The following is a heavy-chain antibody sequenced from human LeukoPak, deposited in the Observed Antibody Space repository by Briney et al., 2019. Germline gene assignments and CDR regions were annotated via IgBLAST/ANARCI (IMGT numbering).Heavy chain of an antibody. CDR3: ARYGSGSYYGGTNWFDP. CDR2: IIPIFGTA. Sequence: ASVKVSCKASGGTFSSYAISWVRQAPGQGLEWMGGIIPIFGTANYAQKFQGRVTITTDESTSTAYMELSSLRSEDTAVYYCARYGSGSYYGGTNWFDPWGQGILVTVSS. CDR1: GGTFSSYA. V-gene: IGHV1-69*05. J-gene: IGHJ5*02. D-gene: IGHD3-10*01.